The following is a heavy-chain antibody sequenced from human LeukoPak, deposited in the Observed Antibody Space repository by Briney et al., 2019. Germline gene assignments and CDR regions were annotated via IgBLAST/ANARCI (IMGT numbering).Heavy chain of an antibody. CDR3: ANAATGTSYFDY. CDR1: GFTFSSYA. Sequence: GGSLRVSCAASGFTFSSYAMSWVRQAPGKGLVWVSRINSDGSSTSYADSVKGRFTISRDNAKNTLYLQMNSLRAEDTAVYYCANAATGTSYFDYWGQGTLVTVSS. D-gene: IGHD1-1*01. CDR2: INSDGSST. V-gene: IGHV3-74*01. J-gene: IGHJ4*02.